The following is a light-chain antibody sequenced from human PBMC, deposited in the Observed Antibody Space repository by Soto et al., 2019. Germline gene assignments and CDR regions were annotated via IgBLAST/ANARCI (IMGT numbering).Light chain of an antibody. V-gene: IGKV4-1*01. CDR3: EQDYRVPV. Sequence: MVVTQFPDSLAVSLVESATINFRSTESVLYRSNNKNYLAWCQQKPGQPPKLLIYWASTRESGVPDRFSGSGSGTDFTLTISSLQAEDVAVYYCEQDYRVPVFAQGTKVDI. J-gene: IGKJ2*01. CDR2: WAS. CDR1: ESVLYRSNNKNY.